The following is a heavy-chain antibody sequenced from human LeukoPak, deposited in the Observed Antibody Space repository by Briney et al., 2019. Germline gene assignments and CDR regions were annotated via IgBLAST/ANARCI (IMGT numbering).Heavy chain of an antibody. J-gene: IGHJ6*03. CDR1: GGSISSSSYY. CDR3: ASQAYDSSGYYYYNYYYMDV. V-gene: IGHV4-39*07. CDR2: IYYSGST. Sequence: SETLSLTCTVSGGSISSSSYYWGWIRQPPGKGLEWIGSIYYSGSTYYNPSLKSRVTISVDTSKNQFSLKLSSVTAADTAVYYCASQAYDSSGYYYYNYYYMDVWGKGTTVTVSS. D-gene: IGHD3-22*01.